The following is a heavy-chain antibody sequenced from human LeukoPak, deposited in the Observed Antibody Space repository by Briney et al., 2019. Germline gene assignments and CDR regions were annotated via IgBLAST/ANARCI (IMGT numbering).Heavy chain of an antibody. J-gene: IGHJ4*02. CDR2: ISYDGSNK. D-gene: IGHD5-18*01. Sequence: GRSLRLSCAASGFTFSSYGMRWVRQAPGKGLEWVAVISYDGSNKYCADSVKGRFTISRDNSKNTLYLQMNSLRAENTAVYYCAKDLSAWIQLWLDYWGQGTLVTVSS. CDR3: AKDLSAWIQLWLDY. CDR1: GFTFSSYG. V-gene: IGHV3-30*18.